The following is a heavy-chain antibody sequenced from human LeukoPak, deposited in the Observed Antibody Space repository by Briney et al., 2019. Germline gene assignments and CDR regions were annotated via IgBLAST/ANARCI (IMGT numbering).Heavy chain of an antibody. J-gene: IGHJ4*02. CDR2: IYYSGSA. D-gene: IGHD3-10*01. CDR1: GGSISGTSFY. CDR3: ASPGCYGSGGFCHYFDF. Sequence: SETLSLTCTVSGGSISGTSFYWGWIRQPPGKGLEWIGSIYYSGSAYYNSSLKSRVTISVDTSKNQFSLKMNSVTAADTAVYYCASPGCYGSGGFCHYFDFWGQGTLVTVSS. V-gene: IGHV4-39*01.